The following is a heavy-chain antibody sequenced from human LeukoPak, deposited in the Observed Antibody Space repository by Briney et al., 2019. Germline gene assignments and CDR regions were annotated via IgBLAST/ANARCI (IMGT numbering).Heavy chain of an antibody. CDR1: GGSFSGYY. V-gene: IGHV4-34*01. Sequence: SETLSLTCAVYGGSFSGYYWSLIRQPPWKGLEWIGEINHSGSTNYNPSLKSRVTISLDTSKNQFSLKLSSVTAADTAVYYCARRTRGYYYYYYGMDVWGQGTTVTVSS. D-gene: IGHD3-22*01. J-gene: IGHJ6*02. CDR3: ARRTRGYYYYYYGMDV. CDR2: INHSGST.